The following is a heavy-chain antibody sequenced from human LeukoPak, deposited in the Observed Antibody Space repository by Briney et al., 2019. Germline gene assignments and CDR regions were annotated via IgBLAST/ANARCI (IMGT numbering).Heavy chain of an antibody. CDR2: ISGSGGST. CDR3: AKGRDYYFDY. J-gene: IGHJ4*02. D-gene: IGHD3-10*01. CDR1: GFTFSSYT. V-gene: IGHV3-23*01. Sequence: GGSLRLSCAASGFTFSSYTINWVRQAPGKGLEWVSAISGSGGSTYYADSVKGRFTISRDNSKNTLYLQMNSLRAEDTAVYYCAKGRDYYFDYWGQGTLVTVSS.